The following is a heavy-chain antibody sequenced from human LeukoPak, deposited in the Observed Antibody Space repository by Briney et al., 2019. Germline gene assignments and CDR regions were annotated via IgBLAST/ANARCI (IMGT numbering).Heavy chain of an antibody. V-gene: IGHV1-2*02. D-gene: IGHD6-25*01. Sequence: GASVKVSCKASGYTFTGYYMHWVRQAPGQGLEWMGWINPNSGGTNYAQKFQGRVTMTRDTSISTAYMELSSLRSEDTAVYYCARGGYNKYLGALDYWGQGTLVTVSS. CDR2: INPNSGGT. CDR3: ARGGYNKYLGALDY. CDR1: GYTFTGYY. J-gene: IGHJ4*02.